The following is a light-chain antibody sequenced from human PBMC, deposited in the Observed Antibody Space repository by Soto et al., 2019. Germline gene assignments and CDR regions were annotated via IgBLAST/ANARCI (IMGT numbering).Light chain of an antibody. CDR1: QSVSSN. CDR2: GAS. CDR3: QQYNNWPFT. J-gene: IGKJ3*01. V-gene: IGKV3-15*01. Sequence: EIVMTQPPATLSVSPGERATLSCRASQSVSSNLAWYQQKPGQAPRLLIYGASTRATGIPARFSGSVSGTKFTLTINSLQSEDCAVYYCQQYNNWPFTFGPGTKVDIK.